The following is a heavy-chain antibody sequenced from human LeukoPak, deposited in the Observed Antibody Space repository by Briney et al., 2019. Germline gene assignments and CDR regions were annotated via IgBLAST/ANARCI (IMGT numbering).Heavy chain of an antibody. CDR2: IYSGGST. J-gene: IGHJ6*03. V-gene: IGHV3-66*01. CDR1: GFTVSNNY. Sequence: GSLTLSCAASGFTVSNNYMRWVRQAPGKGLEWVSLIYSGGSTYYADSVKGRFIISRDNSKNTLYLQMNGLRPEDTAFYYCVRDGGWYKRGLDYYYYYMDVWGKGTTVTVSS. D-gene: IGHD6-19*01. CDR3: VRDGGWYKRGLDYYYYYMDV.